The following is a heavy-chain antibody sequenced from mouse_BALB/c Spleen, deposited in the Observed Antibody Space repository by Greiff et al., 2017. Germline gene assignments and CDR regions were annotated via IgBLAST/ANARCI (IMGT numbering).Heavy chain of an antibody. Sequence: QVQLRQPGAELVKPGASVKLSCKASGYTFTSYWMHWVKQRPGQGLEWIGEINPSNGRTNYNEKFKSKATLTVDKSSSTAYMQLSSLTSEDSAVYYCARSGYYLYWYFDVWGAGTTVTVSS. CDR3: ARSGYYLYWYFDV. CDR1: GYTFTSYW. CDR2: INPSNGRT. J-gene: IGHJ1*01. D-gene: IGHD5-5*01. V-gene: IGHV1S81*02.